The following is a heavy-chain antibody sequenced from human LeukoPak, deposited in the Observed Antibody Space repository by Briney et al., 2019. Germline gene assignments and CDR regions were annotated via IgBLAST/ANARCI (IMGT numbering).Heavy chain of an antibody. J-gene: IGHJ3*02. CDR3: AKDLFSGELLGAFDI. D-gene: IGHD3-10*01. CDR2: ISWNSGSI. CDR1: GFTFSSYG. Sequence: PGGSLRLSCAASGFTFSSYGMHWVRQAPGKGLEWVSGISWNSGSIGYADSVKGRFTISRDNAKNSLYLQMNSLRAEDTALYYCAKDLFSGELLGAFDIWGQGTMVTVSS. V-gene: IGHV3-9*01.